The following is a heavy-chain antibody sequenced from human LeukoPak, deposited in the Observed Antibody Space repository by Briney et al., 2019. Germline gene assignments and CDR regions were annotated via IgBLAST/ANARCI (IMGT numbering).Heavy chain of an antibody. CDR1: GGTFSSYA. D-gene: IGHD3-10*01. CDR2: IIPIFGTA. Sequence: ASVNVSCKASGGTFSSYAISWVRQAPGQGLEWMGGIIPIFGTANYAQKFQGRVTITADESTSTAYMELSSLRSEDTAVYYCAKDRDSGSGYYMWGLFDAWGQGTLVTVSS. CDR3: AKDRDSGSGYYMWGLFDA. J-gene: IGHJ5*02. V-gene: IGHV1-69*13.